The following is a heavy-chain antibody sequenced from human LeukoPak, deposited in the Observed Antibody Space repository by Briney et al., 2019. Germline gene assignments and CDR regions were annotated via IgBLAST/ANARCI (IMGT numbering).Heavy chain of an antibody. CDR2: INHSGST. V-gene: IGHV4-34*01. CDR3: ARGVADSSYQTAYYFDY. J-gene: IGHJ4*02. Sequence: PSETLSLTCAVYGGSFSGYYWSWIRQPPGKGLEWIGEINHSGSTNYNPSLKSRVTISVDTSKNQFSLKLSSVTAADTAVYYCARGVADSSYQTAYYFDYWGQGTLVTVSS. D-gene: IGHD6-6*01. CDR1: GGSFSGYY.